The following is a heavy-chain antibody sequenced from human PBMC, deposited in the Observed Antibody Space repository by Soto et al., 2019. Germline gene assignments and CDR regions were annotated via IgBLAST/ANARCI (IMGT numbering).Heavy chain of an antibody. CDR1: GGTFSSYA. J-gene: IGHJ6*02. V-gene: IGHV1-69*01. Sequence: QVQLVQSGAEVKKPGSSVKVSCKASGGTFSSYAISWVRQAPGQGLEWMGGIIPILGTANYAQKFQGRVTLTADESTSTAYMELSSLRSEDTAVYYCARGSYYYDTSGYFDSDYYYGMDVWGQGITVTVSS. D-gene: IGHD3-22*01. CDR3: ARGSYYYDTSGYFDSDYYYGMDV. CDR2: IIPILGTA.